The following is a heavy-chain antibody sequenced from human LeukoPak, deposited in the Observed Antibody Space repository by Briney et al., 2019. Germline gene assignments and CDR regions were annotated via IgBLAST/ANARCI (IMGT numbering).Heavy chain of an antibody. J-gene: IGHJ4*02. Sequence: GGSLTLSCTASGFTFSDCDMNWFRQAPGKGREWVSSISYRTSHIYYADSVKGRFTISRDNAKNSLYLQMDSLRAEDTAVYFCGRAFPPLRTAAAGDYWGQGTLVTVSS. CDR2: ISYRTSHI. CDR3: GRAFPPLRTAAAGDY. CDR1: GFTFSDCD. D-gene: IGHD6-13*01. V-gene: IGHV3-21*01.